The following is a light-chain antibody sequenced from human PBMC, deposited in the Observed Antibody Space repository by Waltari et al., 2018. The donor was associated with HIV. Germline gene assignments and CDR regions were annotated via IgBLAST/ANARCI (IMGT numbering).Light chain of an antibody. J-gene: IGLJ7*01. CDR1: SSNIGNNY. Sequence: QSVLTQPPSVSAAPGQKVTISCSGSSSNIGNNYVSWYQQLPGTAPKLLIYDNNNRPSVIPDRFSGSKSGTSATLGITGLQTGDEADYYCGTWDSSLSATVFGGGTQLTVL. CDR2: DNN. CDR3: GTWDSSLSATV. V-gene: IGLV1-51*01.